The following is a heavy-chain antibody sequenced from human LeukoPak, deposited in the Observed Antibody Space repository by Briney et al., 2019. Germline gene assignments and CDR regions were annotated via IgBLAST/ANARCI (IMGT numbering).Heavy chain of an antibody. J-gene: IGHJ5*02. V-gene: IGHV3-23*01. CDR2: ISGSGDTA. Sequence: GGSLRLSCAASGFTFSSYGMSWVRQSPGKGLEWVSAISGSGDTAYYADSVKGRFTISRDNSKNTLYLQMNSLRAEDTAVYYCAKQWPGGWFDPWGQGTLVTVSS. CDR1: GFTFSSYG. CDR3: AKQWPGGWFDP. D-gene: IGHD6-19*01.